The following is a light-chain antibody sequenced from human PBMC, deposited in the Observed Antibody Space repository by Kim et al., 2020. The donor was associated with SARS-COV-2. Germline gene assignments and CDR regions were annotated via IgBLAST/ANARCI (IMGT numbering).Light chain of an antibody. CDR3: KQYETYWT. J-gene: IGKJ1*01. V-gene: IGKV1-5*03. CDR2: QAS. CDR1: QSVDGW. Sequence: DIQMTQSPSTLSAFVGDIVTMTCRASQSVDGWLAWYQQKPGKAPRLLIYQASKLASGVPSRFSGSGSGTDFTLTVSNLQSDDSAVYYCKQYETYWTFGPGTRVEI.